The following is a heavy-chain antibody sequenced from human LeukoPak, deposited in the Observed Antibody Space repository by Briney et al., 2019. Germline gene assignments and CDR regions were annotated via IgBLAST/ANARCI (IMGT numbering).Heavy chain of an antibody. CDR1: GGSISSYY. Sequence: SETLSLTCTVSGGSISSYYWSWIWQPPGKGLEWIGYIYYSGSTNYNPSLKSRVTISVDTSKNQFSLKLSSVTAADTAVYYCARGHQLLTYYYYYDMDVWGKGTTVTVSS. D-gene: IGHD2-2*01. CDR2: IYYSGST. J-gene: IGHJ6*04. CDR3: ARGHQLLTYYYYYDMDV. V-gene: IGHV4-59*01.